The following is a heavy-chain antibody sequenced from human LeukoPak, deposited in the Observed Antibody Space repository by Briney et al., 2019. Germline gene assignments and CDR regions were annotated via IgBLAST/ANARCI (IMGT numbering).Heavy chain of an antibody. Sequence: ASVKVSCKASGYTFTGYYMHWVRQAPGQGLEWMGWVNPNSGNTHYAQKFQDRVTMTRDTSISTAYMELNSLRSDDTAVYYCAREGAAAEDVNWFDPWGQGTLVTVSS. V-gene: IGHV1-2*02. D-gene: IGHD6-25*01. CDR3: AREGAAAEDVNWFDP. CDR2: VNPNSGNT. J-gene: IGHJ5*02. CDR1: GYTFTGYY.